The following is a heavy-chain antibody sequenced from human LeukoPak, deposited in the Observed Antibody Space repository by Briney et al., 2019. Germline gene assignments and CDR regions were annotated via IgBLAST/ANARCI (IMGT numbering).Heavy chain of an antibody. CDR2: ISSSGSTI. CDR1: GFTFSSYE. J-gene: IGHJ4*02. Sequence: VGSLRLSCAAPGFTFSSYEMNWVRQAPGKGLEWVSYISSSGSTIYYADSVKGRFTISRDNAKNSLYLQMNSLRAEDTAVYYCARAASHGYPSYYPIANFDYWGQGTLVTVSS. CDR3: ARAASHGYPSYYPIANFDY. D-gene: IGHD1-26*01. V-gene: IGHV3-48*03.